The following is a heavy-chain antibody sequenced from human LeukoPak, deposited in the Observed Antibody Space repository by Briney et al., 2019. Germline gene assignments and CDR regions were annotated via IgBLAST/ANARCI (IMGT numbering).Heavy chain of an antibody. J-gene: IGHJ6*03. CDR3: ARDYRVTVALDYYYMDV. CDR1: GFTFSSYA. Sequence: GGSLRLSCAASGFTFSSYAMNWVRQAPGKGLEWVSAISGSGGSTYYADSVKGRFTISRDNAKNSLYLQMNGLRAEDTAVYYCARDYRVTVALDYYYMDVWGKGTTVTISS. V-gene: IGHV3-23*01. CDR2: ISGSGGST. D-gene: IGHD6-19*01.